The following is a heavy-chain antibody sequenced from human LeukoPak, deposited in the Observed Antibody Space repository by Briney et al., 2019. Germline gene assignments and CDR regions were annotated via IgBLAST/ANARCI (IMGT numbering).Heavy chain of an antibody. CDR2: IIPIFGTA. CDR1: GGTFSSYA. CDR3: AKDPSIRLHWYFDL. V-gene: IGHV1-69*05. D-gene: IGHD2-15*01. J-gene: IGHJ2*01. Sequence: ASVKVSCKASGGTFSSYAISWVRQAPGQGLEWMGGIIPIFGTANYAQKFQGRVTITTDESTSTAYMELSSLRSEDTAVYYCAKDPSIRLHWYFDLWGRGTLVTVSS.